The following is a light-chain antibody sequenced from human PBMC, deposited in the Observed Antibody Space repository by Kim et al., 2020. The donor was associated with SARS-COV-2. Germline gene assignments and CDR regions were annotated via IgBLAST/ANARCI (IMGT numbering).Light chain of an antibody. CDR3: QAWDSSTVV. Sequence: VPPGQTASITCSGDKLGDKYACWYQQKPGRSPVLVIYQDSKRPSGIPERFSGSNAGNTATLTISGTQAMDEADYYCQAWDSSTVVFGGGTQLTVL. J-gene: IGLJ2*01. CDR1: KLGDKY. CDR2: QDS. V-gene: IGLV3-1*01.